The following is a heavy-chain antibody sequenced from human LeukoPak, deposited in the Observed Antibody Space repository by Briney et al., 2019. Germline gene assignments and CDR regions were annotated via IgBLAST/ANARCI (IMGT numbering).Heavy chain of an antibody. V-gene: IGHV4-59*01. Sequence: SETLSLTCTVSGGSISDKYWSWIRQLPGKGLEWIGYIHYSGTTSYNHSLKSRVVISVDTSKNQFSLKLNSVTAADTAMYYCATVPGYSYGYGYFDYWGQGTLVTVSS. J-gene: IGHJ4*02. CDR3: ATVPGYSYGYGYFDY. D-gene: IGHD5-18*01. CDR1: GGSISDKY. CDR2: IHYSGTT.